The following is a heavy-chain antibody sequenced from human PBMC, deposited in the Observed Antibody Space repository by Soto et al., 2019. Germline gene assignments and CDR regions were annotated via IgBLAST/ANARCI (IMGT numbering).Heavy chain of an antibody. J-gene: IGHJ6*02. CDR3: ASATNYYGSGSPSDYYYYGMDV. D-gene: IGHD3-10*01. CDR2: INSDGSST. V-gene: IGHV3-74*01. Sequence: GGSLRLSCAASGFTFSSYWMHWVRQAPGKGLVWVSRINSDGSSTSYADSVKGRFTISRDNAKNTLYLQTNSLRAEDTAVYYCASATNYYGSGSPSDYYYYGMDVWGQGTTVTVSS. CDR1: GFTFSSYW.